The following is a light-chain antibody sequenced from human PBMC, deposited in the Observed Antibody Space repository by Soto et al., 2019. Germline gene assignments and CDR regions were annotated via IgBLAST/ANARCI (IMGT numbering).Light chain of an antibody. CDR2: DAS. Sequence: DIQMTQSPSTLSASIGDRVTITCRASQNINSGLAWYQQKPGKAPNLLIYDASNLESGVPSRFSGSGSGTEFSLTITSLQPDDFVTYYCQQYSSYATSTFGQGTKVEMK. J-gene: IGKJ1*01. CDR3: QQYSSYATST. CDR1: QNINSG. V-gene: IGKV1-5*01.